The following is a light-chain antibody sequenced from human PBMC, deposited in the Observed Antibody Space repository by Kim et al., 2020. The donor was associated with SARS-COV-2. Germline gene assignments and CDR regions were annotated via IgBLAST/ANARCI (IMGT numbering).Light chain of an antibody. Sequence: SVSPGQTASITCSGDKLGDKYASGYQQKPGQSPVVVIFRDNRRSSGIPERFSGSNSGNTATLTISGTQAMDEADYYCQAWDSSIYVFGTGTKVTVL. J-gene: IGLJ1*01. V-gene: IGLV3-1*01. CDR3: QAWDSSIYV. CDR1: KLGDKY. CDR2: RDN.